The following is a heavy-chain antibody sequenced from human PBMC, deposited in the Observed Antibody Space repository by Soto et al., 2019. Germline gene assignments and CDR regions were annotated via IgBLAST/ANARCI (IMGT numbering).Heavy chain of an antibody. V-gene: IGHV4-30-4*01. Sequence: KPSETLSLTCTVSGGSISSGDYYWSWIRQPPGKGLEWIGYIYYSGSTYYNPCLKSRVTISVDTSKNQFSLKLSSVTAADTAVYYCAKASSVQLTRHQQYWGQGTLVTVAS. CDR2: IYYSGST. CDR1: GGSISSGDYY. D-gene: IGHD1-1*01. CDR3: AKASSVQLTRHQQY. J-gene: IGHJ4*02.